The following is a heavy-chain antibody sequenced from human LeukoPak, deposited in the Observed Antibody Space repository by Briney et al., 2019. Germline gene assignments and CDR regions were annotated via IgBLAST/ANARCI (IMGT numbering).Heavy chain of an antibody. CDR1: GGSISSYY. J-gene: IGHJ3*02. V-gene: IGHV4-59*01. D-gene: IGHD3-22*01. CDR2: IYYSGST. Sequence: PSETLSLTCTVSGGSISSYYWSWIRQPPGKGLEWIGCIYYSGSTNYNPSLKSRVTISVDTSKNQFSLKLSSVTAADTAVYYCARKITMIGAFDIWGQETMVTVSS. CDR3: ARKITMIGAFDI.